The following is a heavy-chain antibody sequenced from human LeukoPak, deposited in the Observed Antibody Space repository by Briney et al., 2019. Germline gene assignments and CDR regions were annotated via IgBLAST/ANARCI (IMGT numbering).Heavy chain of an antibody. CDR3: AKDPAMAY. CDR1: GFTFSSYA. V-gene: IGHV3-30*18. D-gene: IGHD5-18*01. CDR2: ISYDGSNK. Sequence: GGSLRLSCAASGFTFSSYAMSWVRQAPGKGLEWVAVISYDGSNKYYADSVKGRFTISRDNSKNTLYLQMNSLRAEDTAVYYCAKDPAMAYWGQGTLVTVSS. J-gene: IGHJ4*02.